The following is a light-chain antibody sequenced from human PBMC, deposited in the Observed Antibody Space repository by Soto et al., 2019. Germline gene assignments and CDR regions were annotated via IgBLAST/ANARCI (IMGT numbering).Light chain of an antibody. Sequence: EIVMTQSPASLSVSPGERATLSCRASQSVSSNLAWYQQKPGQAPRLLIYGASTRATGSPARFSGSGSGTEFTLTISSLQSEDFAVYYGQQYNNWPPNTFGQGTKLEIK. CDR3: QQYNNWPPNT. J-gene: IGKJ2*01. CDR1: QSVSSN. V-gene: IGKV3-15*01. CDR2: GAS.